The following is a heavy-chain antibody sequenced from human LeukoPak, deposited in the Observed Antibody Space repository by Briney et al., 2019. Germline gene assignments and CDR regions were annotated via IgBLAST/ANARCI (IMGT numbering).Heavy chain of an antibody. CDR1: GFTFSSYA. Sequence: GGSLRLSCAASGFTFSSYAMSWVRQAPGKGLEWVSAISGSGGSTYYADSVKGRFTISRDNSKNTLYLQMNSLRAEDTTVYYCANLLTTGNAFDIWGQGTMVTVSS. CDR3: ANLLTTGNAFDI. J-gene: IGHJ3*02. CDR2: ISGSGGST. D-gene: IGHD4-17*01. V-gene: IGHV3-23*01.